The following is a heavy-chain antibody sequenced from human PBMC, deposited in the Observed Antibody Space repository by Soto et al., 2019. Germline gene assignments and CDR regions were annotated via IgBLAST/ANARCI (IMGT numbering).Heavy chain of an antibody. D-gene: IGHD2-8*02. CDR1: GASLSSGSYY. CDR2: FYYTGTT. Sequence: QVQLQESGPGLVKPSETLSLTCTVSGASLSSGSYYWSWIRQPPGKGLEWIGYFYYTGTTKYNPSLESRVTISADTSKNQFSLNLTSVTAADTAVYYCARISYWVKDYWGQGALVTVSS. CDR3: ARISYWVKDY. J-gene: IGHJ4*02. V-gene: IGHV4-61*01.